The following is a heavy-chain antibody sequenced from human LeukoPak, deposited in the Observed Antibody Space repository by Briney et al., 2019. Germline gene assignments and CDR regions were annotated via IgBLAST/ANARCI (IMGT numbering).Heavy chain of an antibody. J-gene: IGHJ4*02. D-gene: IGHD3-22*01. CDR3: ARDLRDYYDSSGYYDLDY. Sequence: ASVTVSCTASGYTFTIYGISWVRQAPGQGLEWMGWISAYNGNTNYAQKLQGRVTMTTDTSTSTAYMELRGLRSDDTAVYYCARDLRDYYDSSGYYDLDYWGQGTLVTVSS. CDR1: GYTFTIYG. CDR2: ISAYNGNT. V-gene: IGHV1-18*01.